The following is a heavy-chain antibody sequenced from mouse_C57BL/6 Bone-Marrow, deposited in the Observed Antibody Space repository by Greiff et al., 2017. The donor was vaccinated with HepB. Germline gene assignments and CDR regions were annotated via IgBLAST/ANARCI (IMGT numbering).Heavy chain of an antibody. CDR3: ARREGYYGNYAFDY. V-gene: IGHV8-12*01. CDR2: IYWDDDK. CDR1: GFSLSTSGMG. J-gene: IGHJ2*01. D-gene: IGHD2-1*01. Sequence: QVTLKESGPGILQSSQTLSLTCSFSGFSLSTSGMGVSWIRQPSGKGLEWLAHIYWDDDKRNNPSLKSRLTISKDTSRNQVFLKITSVDTAETATYYCARREGYYGNYAFDYWGQGTTLTVSS.